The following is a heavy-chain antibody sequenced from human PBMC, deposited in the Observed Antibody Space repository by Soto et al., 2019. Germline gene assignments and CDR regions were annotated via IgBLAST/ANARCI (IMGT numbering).Heavy chain of an antibody. CDR3: ARDGAGGGSI. V-gene: IGHV3-30-3*01. Sequence: QVQLVESGGGVVQPGRSLRLSCAASGFTFTTYAMHWVRQAPGKGLEWVAVISYDGSNKYYADSVKGRFTISRDNSKNTLYLQMNSLRAEDTAVYYCARDGAGGGSIWGQGTMVTVSS. J-gene: IGHJ3*02. D-gene: IGHD1-26*01. CDR1: GFTFTTYA. CDR2: ISYDGSNK.